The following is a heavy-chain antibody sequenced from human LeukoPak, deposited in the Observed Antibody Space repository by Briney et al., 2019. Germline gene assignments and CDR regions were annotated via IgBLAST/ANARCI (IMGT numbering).Heavy chain of an antibody. J-gene: IGHJ4*02. CDR3: APMGYCSSTSCYTGFDY. CDR1: GFTFDDYG. V-gene: IGHV3-20*04. Sequence: GGSLRLSCAASGFTFDDYGMSWVRQAPGKGGEWVSGFNWNGGSTVYADSVKGRFTISRDNAKNSLYLQMNSLRAEDTALYYCAPMGYCSSTSCYTGFDYWGQGTLVTVSS. D-gene: IGHD2-2*02. CDR2: FNWNGGST.